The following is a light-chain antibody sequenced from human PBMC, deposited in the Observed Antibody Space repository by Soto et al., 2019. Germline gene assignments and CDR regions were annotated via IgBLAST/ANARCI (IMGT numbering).Light chain of an antibody. CDR2: ATS. J-gene: IGKJ4*01. CDR1: QGIAPY. V-gene: IGKV1-27*01. Sequence: DVQMTQSPSSLSAFVGDRVTITCRASQGIAPYLAWFQQKPGKVPKLLIYATSTLQSGVPSRFSGSGSGTDFSLSINSLQPEDVRTYYCQKYNRAPLTFGGGTKVEIK. CDR3: QKYNRAPLT.